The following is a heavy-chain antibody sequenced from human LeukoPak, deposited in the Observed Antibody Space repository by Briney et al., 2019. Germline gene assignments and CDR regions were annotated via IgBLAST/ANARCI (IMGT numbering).Heavy chain of an antibody. J-gene: IGHJ6*02. CDR1: GYTFTSYG. CDR2: ISAYSDNT. Sequence: GASVKVSCKASGYTFTSYGISWVRQAPGQGLEWMGWISAYSDNTNFAQKFQDRVTMTTDTSTSTAYMELRSLRSDDTAVYYCARDGVEMATYYYYAMDVWGQGTTVTVSS. D-gene: IGHD5-24*01. V-gene: IGHV1-18*01. CDR3: ARDGVEMATYYYYAMDV.